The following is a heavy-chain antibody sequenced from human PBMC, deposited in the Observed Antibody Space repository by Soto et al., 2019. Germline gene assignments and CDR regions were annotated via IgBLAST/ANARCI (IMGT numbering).Heavy chain of an antibody. D-gene: IGHD1-1*01. Sequence: PVGSLRLSCAASGFTFDDYAMHWVRQAPGKGLEWVSGISWNSGSIGYADSVKGRFTISRDNAKNSLYLQMNSLRAEDTALYYCAKDIREMATTRYYYGMDVWGQGTTVTVSS. J-gene: IGHJ6*02. CDR2: ISWNSGSI. CDR3: AKDIREMATTRYYYGMDV. V-gene: IGHV3-9*01. CDR1: GFTFDDYA.